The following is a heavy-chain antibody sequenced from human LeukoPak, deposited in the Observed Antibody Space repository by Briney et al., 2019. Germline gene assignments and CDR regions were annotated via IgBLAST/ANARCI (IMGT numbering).Heavy chain of an antibody. V-gene: IGHV5-51*01. CDR1: GYSFTSYW. Sequence: GESLKISCKGSGYSFTSYWIGWVRRMPGKGLEWMGIIYPGDSDTRYSPSFRGQVTISADKSISTAYLQWSSLKASDTAMYYCARRVGLSGDYAFDWGQGTLVTVSS. CDR2: IYPGDSDT. J-gene: IGHJ4*02. D-gene: IGHD4-17*01. CDR3: ARRVGLSGDYAFD.